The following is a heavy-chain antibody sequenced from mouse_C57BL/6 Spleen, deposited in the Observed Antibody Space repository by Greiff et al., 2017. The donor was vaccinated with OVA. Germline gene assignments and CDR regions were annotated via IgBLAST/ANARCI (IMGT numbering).Heavy chain of an antibody. J-gene: IGHJ2*01. V-gene: IGHV5-17*01. CDR3: ASLGQGY. Sequence: DVKLVESGGGLVKPGGSLKLSCAASGFTFSDYGMHWVRQAPEKGLEWVAYISSGSSTIYYADTVKGRFTISRDNAKNTLFLQMTSLRSEDTAMYYCASLGQGYWGQGTTLTVSS. CDR1: GFTFSDYG. CDR2: ISSGSSTI. D-gene: IGHD3-3*01.